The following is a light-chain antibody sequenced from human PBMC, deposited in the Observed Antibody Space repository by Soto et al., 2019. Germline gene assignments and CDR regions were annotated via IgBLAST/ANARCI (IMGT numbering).Light chain of an antibody. CDR3: QQAYSSPIT. J-gene: IGKJ5*01. Sequence: GDGVTITCRASQTISTWLAWYQQKPGKAPKLLIYKASTLKSGVPARLRGSGYGTDFALSINSLKNEDFATYYCQQAYSSPITFGHGTRLEIK. CDR2: KAS. V-gene: IGKV1D-12*01. CDR1: QTISTW.